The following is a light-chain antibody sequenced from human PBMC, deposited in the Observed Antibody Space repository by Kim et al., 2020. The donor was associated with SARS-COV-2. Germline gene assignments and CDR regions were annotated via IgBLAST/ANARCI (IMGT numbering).Light chain of an antibody. CDR2: DTR. CDR1: TGAVTYDHY. J-gene: IGLJ3*02. V-gene: IGLV7-46*01. CDR3: LLSYSGGWV. Sequence: PRGTVTLTCGSSTGAVTYDHYTYWFQQKPDQAPRTLVFDTRNKHSWTPARFSGSLLGGKAALTLSGAQPEDEAEYYCLLSYSGGWVFGGGTQLTVL.